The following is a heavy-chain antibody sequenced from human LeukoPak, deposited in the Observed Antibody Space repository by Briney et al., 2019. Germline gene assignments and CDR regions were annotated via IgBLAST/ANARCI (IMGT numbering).Heavy chain of an antibody. CDR1: GFTFSSYW. V-gene: IGHV3-7*03. J-gene: IGHJ4*02. Sequence: PGGSLRLSCAASGFTFSSYWMSWVRQAPGKGLEWVANIKQDGSEKYYVDSVKGRFTISRDNANSSLYLQMNSLRVEDTALYYCAKDQQLISSYFDHWGQGILVTVSS. CDR3: AKDQQLISSYFDH. D-gene: IGHD6-13*01. CDR2: IKQDGSEK.